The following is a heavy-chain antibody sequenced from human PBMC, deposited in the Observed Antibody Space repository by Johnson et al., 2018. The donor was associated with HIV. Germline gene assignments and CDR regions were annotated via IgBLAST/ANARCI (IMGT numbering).Heavy chain of an antibody. D-gene: IGHD2-2*01. J-gene: IGHJ3*01. CDR1: GFTFNTYW. CDR3: ARRSTESDAFDV. Sequence: EKLVESGGGLVQPGGSLRLSCAVSGFTFNTYWMHWVRQAPGKGLEWVSEIDFDADTYYPDSVKGRFTASRDTDNNSFYLQINTLRAGDTGIYYCARRSTESDAFDVWGPGTVVIVSS. CDR2: IDFDADT. V-gene: IGHV3-13*01.